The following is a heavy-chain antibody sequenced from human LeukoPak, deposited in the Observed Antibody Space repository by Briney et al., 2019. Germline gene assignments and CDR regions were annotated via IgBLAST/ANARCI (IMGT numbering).Heavy chain of an antibody. CDR1: GFTFSSYS. V-gene: IGHV3-21*01. Sequence: GGSLRLSCAASGFTFSSYSMNWVRQAPGKGLEWVSSISSSSTYIYYADSVKGRFTISRDSAKNSLYLQINSLGAEDTAVYYCARGLDCRSTSCYLDNWGQGTLVTVSS. D-gene: IGHD2-2*01. CDR2: ISSSSTYI. J-gene: IGHJ4*02. CDR3: ARGLDCRSTSCYLDN.